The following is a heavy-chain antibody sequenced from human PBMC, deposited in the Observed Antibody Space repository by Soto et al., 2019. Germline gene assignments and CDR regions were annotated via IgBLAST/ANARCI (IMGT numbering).Heavy chain of an antibody. CDR1: GGSISSGDYY. D-gene: IGHD6-6*01. Sequence: SETLSLTCTVSGGSISSGDYYWSWLRQPPGKGLEYIGYTYYSGSTYYNPSLKSRITISVDTSKSQFSLRLSSVTAADTAVYYCARERIAVRLSNHYGMDVWGQGTTVTVSS. CDR3: ARERIAVRLSNHYGMDV. J-gene: IGHJ6*02. V-gene: IGHV4-30-4*01. CDR2: TYYSGST.